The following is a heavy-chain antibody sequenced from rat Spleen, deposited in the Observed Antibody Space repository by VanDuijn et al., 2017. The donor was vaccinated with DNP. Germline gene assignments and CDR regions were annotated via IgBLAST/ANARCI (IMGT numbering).Heavy chain of an antibody. D-gene: IGHD1-11*01. V-gene: IGHV5-22*01. CDR3: GRGGRSYFDY. CDR2: ISYAGSSA. J-gene: IGHJ2*01. CDR1: GFTLSDYY. Sequence: EVQLVESGGGLVQPGRSLKLSCAASGFTLSDYYMAWVRQGPKKGLEWVAYISYAGSSAYSGDAVKGRFTISRDNAKSTLYLQMNSLRSEDTATYYCGRGGRSYFDYWGQGVMVTVSS.